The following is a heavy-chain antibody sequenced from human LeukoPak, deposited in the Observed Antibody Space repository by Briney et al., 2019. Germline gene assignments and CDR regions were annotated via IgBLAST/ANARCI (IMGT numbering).Heavy chain of an antibody. Sequence: GGSLRLSCKGSGYTFTSYWISWVRQMPGKGLEWMGKIDPSDSYTSYSPSFQGHVTISADKSISAAFLQWSSLKASDTAMYYCARHSHYDFWSGYLDYWGQGTLVTASS. CDR1: GYTFTSYW. CDR2: IDPSDSYT. D-gene: IGHD3-3*01. J-gene: IGHJ4*02. CDR3: ARHSHYDFWSGYLDY. V-gene: IGHV5-10-1*01.